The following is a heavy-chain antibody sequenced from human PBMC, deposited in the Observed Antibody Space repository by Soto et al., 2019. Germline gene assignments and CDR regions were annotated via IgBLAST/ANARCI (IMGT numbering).Heavy chain of an antibody. CDR1: GFTVSSNY. J-gene: IGHJ4*02. CDR2: IYSGGST. Sequence: QPGGSLRLSCAASGFTVSSNYMSWVRQAPGKGLEWVSIIYSGGSTYYADSVKGRFTISRDNSKNTLYLQMNSLRAEDTAVYYCARASNGYSSSHPFDYWGQGTLVTVSS. V-gene: IGHV3-66*01. D-gene: IGHD6-13*01. CDR3: ARASNGYSSSHPFDY.